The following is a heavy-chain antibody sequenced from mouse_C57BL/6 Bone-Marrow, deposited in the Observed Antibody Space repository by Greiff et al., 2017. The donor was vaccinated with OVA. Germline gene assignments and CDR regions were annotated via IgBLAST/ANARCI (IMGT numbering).Heavy chain of an antibody. J-gene: IGHJ3*01. D-gene: IGHD4-1*01. CDR1: GFTFSDYG. CDR2: ISNLAYSI. CDR3: ARGGYCSKTGTIAY. Sequence: EVKVEESGGGLVQPGGSLKLSCAASGFTFSDYGMAWVRQAPRKGPEWVAFISNLAYSIYYADTVTGRFTISRENAKNTLYLEMSSLRSEDTAMYYCARGGYCSKTGTIAYWGQGTLVTVSA. V-gene: IGHV5-15*04.